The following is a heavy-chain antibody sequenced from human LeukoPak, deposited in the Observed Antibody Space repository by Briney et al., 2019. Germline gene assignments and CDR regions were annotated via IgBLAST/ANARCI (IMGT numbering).Heavy chain of an antibody. V-gene: IGHV3-30-3*01. CDR2: ISYDGSHK. Sequence: GGSLRLSCAASGFTFSSYAMHWVRQAPGKGLEWVAVISYDGSHKFYADSVKGRFTISRDNSRNTLYLQMNSLRPEDTAVYYCARGSRVPGKWYFDLWGRGTLVTVSS. CDR1: GFTFSSYA. J-gene: IGHJ2*01. D-gene: IGHD3-3*01. CDR3: ARGSRVPGKWYFDL.